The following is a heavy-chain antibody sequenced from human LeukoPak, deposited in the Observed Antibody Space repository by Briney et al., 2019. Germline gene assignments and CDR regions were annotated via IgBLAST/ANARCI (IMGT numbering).Heavy chain of an antibody. V-gene: IGHV3-48*01. J-gene: IGHJ5*02. CDR3: ARDGYGWLDP. CDR2: ISSSSSTI. D-gene: IGHD5-18*01. Sequence: PGGSLRLSCAASGFTFSSYSMNWVRQAPGKGLEWVSYISSSSSTIYYADSVKGRFTISRDNAKNSLYLQMNSLRAEDTAVFYCARDGYGWLDPWGQGNVVTVSS. CDR1: GFTFSSYS.